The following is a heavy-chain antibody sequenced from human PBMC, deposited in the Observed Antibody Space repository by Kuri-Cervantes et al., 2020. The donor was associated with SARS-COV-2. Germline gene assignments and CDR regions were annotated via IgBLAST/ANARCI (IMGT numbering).Heavy chain of an antibody. D-gene: IGHD3-9*01. CDR3: AREEAGLTFDY. CDR1: GFTFNTYS. V-gene: IGHV3-48*01. J-gene: IGHJ4*02. Sequence: GGSLRLSCAASGFTFNTYSMDWVRLAPGKGLEWLAYISKGSDTIYYADSVKGRFTISRDNAKNTLYLQMNSLRAEDTAVYYCAREEAGLTFDYWGQGTLVTVSS. CDR2: ISKGSDTI.